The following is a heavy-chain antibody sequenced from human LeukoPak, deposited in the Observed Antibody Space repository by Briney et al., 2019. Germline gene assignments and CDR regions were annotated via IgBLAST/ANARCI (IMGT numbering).Heavy chain of an antibody. CDR3: AKSSPNRVNANWFDP. Sequence: PGGSLRLSCAASGFTFSSYAMSWVRQAPGKGLEWVSAISGSGGSTYYADSVKGWFTISRDNSKNTLYLQMNSLRAEDTAVYYCAKSSPNRVNANWFDPWGQGTLVTVSS. J-gene: IGHJ5*02. D-gene: IGHD1-14*01. V-gene: IGHV3-23*01. CDR1: GFTFSSYA. CDR2: ISGSGGST.